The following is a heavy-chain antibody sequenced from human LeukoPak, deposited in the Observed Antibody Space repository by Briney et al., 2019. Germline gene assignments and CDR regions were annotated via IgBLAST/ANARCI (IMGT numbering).Heavy chain of an antibody. CDR1: GYTFTGYY. CDR3: ARDIAAAEYMDV. D-gene: IGHD6-13*01. J-gene: IGHJ6*03. V-gene: IGHV1-2*02. CDR2: INPNSGGT. Sequence: GASVKVSCRASGYTFTGYYMHWVRQAPGQGLEWMGWINPNSGGTNYAQKFQGRVTMTRDTSISTAYMELSRLRSDDTAVYYCARDIAAAEYMDVWGKGTTVTVSS.